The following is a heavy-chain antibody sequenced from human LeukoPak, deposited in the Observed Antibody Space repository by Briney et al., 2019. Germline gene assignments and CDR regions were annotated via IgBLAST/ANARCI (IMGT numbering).Heavy chain of an antibody. CDR2: IKSKTDGGTT. J-gene: IGHJ4*02. Sequence: GGSLRLSCAASGFTFSNAWMSWVRQAPGKGLEWVGRIKSKTDGGTTDYAAPVKGRFTISRDDSKNTLYLQTNSLKTEDTAVYYCTTDPAPHYYDSSGYYSPIIDYWGQGTLVTVPS. V-gene: IGHV3-15*01. CDR1: GFTFSNAW. D-gene: IGHD3-22*01. CDR3: TTDPAPHYYDSSGYYSPIIDY.